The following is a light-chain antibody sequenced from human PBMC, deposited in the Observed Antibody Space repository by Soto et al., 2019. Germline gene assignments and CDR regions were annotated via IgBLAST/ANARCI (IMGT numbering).Light chain of an antibody. CDR2: WAS. Sequence: DIVMTQSPDSLAVSLGERATINCKSSQSVSYNSKNYLTWYQQKPGQPPKLLIYWASTRESGVPDRFSGSGSGTDFTLTISSLQAEDVAVYSCQQYYSSPYTFGQGTKLEIK. CDR3: QQYYSSPYT. J-gene: IGKJ2*01. V-gene: IGKV4-1*01. CDR1: QSVSYNSKNY.